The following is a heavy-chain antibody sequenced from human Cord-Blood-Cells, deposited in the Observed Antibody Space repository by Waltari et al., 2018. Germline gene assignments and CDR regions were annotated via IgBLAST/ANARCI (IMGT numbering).Heavy chain of an antibody. CDR2: MNPNSGNT. D-gene: IGHD3-10*01. CDR1: GYTFTSYD. CDR3: ARGSLVYYYYGSGSQTPDFDY. Sequence: QVQLVQSGAEVKKPGASVKVSCKASGYTFTSYDINWVRQATGQGLEWMGWMNPNSGNTGYAQKFQGRVPITRNTSISTAYMELSSLRSEDTAVYYCARGSLVYYYYGSGSQTPDFDYWGQGTLVTVSS. J-gene: IGHJ4*02. V-gene: IGHV1-8*03.